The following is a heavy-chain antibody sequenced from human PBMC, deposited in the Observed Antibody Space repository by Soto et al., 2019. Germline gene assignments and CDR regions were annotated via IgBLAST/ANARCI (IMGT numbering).Heavy chain of an antibody. D-gene: IGHD2-15*01. CDR3: ARDIVVVVADANYMDV. Sequence: ASVKVSCTASGYTFTSYGISWVRQAPGQGLEWMGWISAYNGNTNYAQKLQGRVTMTTDASTSTAYMELRSLRSDDTAVYYCARDIVVVVADANYMDVWGKGTTVTVSS. J-gene: IGHJ6*03. CDR2: ISAYNGNT. V-gene: IGHV1-18*01. CDR1: GYTFTSYG.